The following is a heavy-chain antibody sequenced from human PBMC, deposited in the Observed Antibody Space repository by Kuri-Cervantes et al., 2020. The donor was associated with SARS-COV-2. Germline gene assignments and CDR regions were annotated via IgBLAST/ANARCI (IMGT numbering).Heavy chain of an antibody. CDR1: GGSISSSSYY. J-gene: IGHJ5*02. CDR3: ATSRHKPRNWFDP. V-gene: IGHV4-39*01. Sequence: SETLSLTCTVSGGSISSSSYYWGWIRQPPGKGLEWIGSIYYSGSTYYNPSLKSRVTISIDASKNQFSLKLTSVTATDTAVYYCATSRHKPRNWFDPWGQGPLVPVSS. CDR2: IYYSGST.